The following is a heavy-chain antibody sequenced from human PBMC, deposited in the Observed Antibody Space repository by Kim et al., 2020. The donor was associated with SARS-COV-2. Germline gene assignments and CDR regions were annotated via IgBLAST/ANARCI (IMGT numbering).Heavy chain of an antibody. CDR2: MNPNSGNT. D-gene: IGHD6-13*01. CDR1: GYTFSNYD. Sequence: ASVKVSCQASGYTFSNYDINWVREATGQGLEWMGWMNPNSGNTGYAQKFQGRVTMTRNTSISTAYMELSSLTSDDTAVYYCARRIAAAGTCLAYWGQGTLVTVSS. CDR3: ARRIAAAGTCLAY. J-gene: IGHJ4*02. V-gene: IGHV1-8*01.